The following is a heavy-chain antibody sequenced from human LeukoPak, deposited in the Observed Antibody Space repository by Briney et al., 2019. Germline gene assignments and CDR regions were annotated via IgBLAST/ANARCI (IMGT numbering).Heavy chain of an antibody. Sequence: SETLSLTCTVSGGSISSSGYYWGWIRQPPGKGLEWIGSIYYSGSTYYNPSLKSRVTISVDTSKNQFSLKLSSVTAADTAVYYCARHTRLWYFDYWGQGTLVTVSS. V-gene: IGHV4-39*01. CDR3: ARHTRLWYFDY. D-gene: IGHD2-21*01. CDR1: GGSISSSGYY. CDR2: IYYSGST. J-gene: IGHJ4*02.